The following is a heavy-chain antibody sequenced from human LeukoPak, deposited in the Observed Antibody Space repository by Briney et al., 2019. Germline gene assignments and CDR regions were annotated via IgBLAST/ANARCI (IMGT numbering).Heavy chain of an antibody. CDR3: AREVSDIVVVPAAMLRDYYYYYMDV. Sequence: PSETLSLTCAVSGYSISSGYYWGWIRQPPGKGLEWIGSIYYSGSTYYNPSLKSRVTISVDTSKNQFSLKLSSVTAADTAVYYCAREVSDIVVVPAAMLRDYYYYYMDVWGKGTTVTVSS. D-gene: IGHD2-2*01. J-gene: IGHJ6*03. CDR2: IYYSGST. CDR1: GYSISSGYY. V-gene: IGHV4-38-2*02.